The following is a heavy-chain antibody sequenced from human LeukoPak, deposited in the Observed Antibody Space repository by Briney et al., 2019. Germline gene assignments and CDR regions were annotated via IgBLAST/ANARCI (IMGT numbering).Heavy chain of an antibody. CDR3: AKLWRGSHPRYFDH. CDR1: GFTFNNYA. V-gene: IGHV3-23*01. CDR2: ITDSGGTT. Sequence: PGGSLRLSCAASGFTFNNYAMSWVRQAPGKGLEWVSTITDSGGTTFYADSVKGRFTISRDNSKNTVYLQMNSLRAEDTAVYYCAKLWRGSHPRYFDHWGQGTLVTVSS. D-gene: IGHD1-26*01. J-gene: IGHJ4*02.